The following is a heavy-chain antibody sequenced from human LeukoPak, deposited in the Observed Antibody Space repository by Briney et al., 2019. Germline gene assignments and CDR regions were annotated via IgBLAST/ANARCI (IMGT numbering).Heavy chain of an antibody. J-gene: IGHJ4*02. CDR2: ISGSGGST. V-gene: IGHV3-23*01. CDR1: GFTFSSYA. Sequence: GGSLRLSCAASGFTFSSYAMSWVRQAPGKGLEWVSAISGSGGSTYYADSVKGRFTISRDNSKNTLYLQMNSLRAEDTAVYYCAKDQVVRGVTLLLDYWGQGTLVTVSS. D-gene: IGHD3-10*01. CDR3: AKDQVVRGVTLLLDY.